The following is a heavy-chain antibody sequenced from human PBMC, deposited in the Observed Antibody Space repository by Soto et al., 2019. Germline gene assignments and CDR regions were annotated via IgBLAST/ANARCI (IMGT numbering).Heavy chain of an antibody. J-gene: IGHJ4*02. V-gene: IGHV4-59*12. CDR1: GGSISSYY. CDR2: IYYSGST. Sequence: PSETLSLTCTVSGGSISSYYWSWIRQPPGKGLEWIGYIYYSGSTNYNPSLKSQVTISADKSISTVYLQWASLKASDTAMYYCITRGYDGYDLNFLYGGQGTQVTVSS. D-gene: IGHD5-12*01. CDR3: ITRGYDGYDLNFLY.